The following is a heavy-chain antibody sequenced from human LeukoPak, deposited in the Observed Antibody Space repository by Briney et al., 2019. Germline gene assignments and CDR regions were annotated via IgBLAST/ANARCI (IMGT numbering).Heavy chain of an antibody. D-gene: IGHD5-18*01. V-gene: IGHV3-23*01. J-gene: IGHJ4*02. CDR1: GFTFTNYA. Sequence: WGSRRLSCAASGFTFTNYAMSWVRQAPGKGLEWVSVISGSGSSTYYADSVKGRFTISRDDSKNTLYLQMNSLRAGDTAVYFCAKDSASYGRFDYWGQGTLVPVSS. CDR2: ISGSGSST. CDR3: AKDSASYGRFDY.